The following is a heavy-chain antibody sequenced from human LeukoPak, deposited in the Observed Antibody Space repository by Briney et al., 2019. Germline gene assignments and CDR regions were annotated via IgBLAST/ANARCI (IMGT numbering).Heavy chain of an antibody. CDR3: ATASITGTRSSGWYYYYYYMDV. D-gene: IGHD1-7*01. CDR2: FAPEDGET. V-gene: IGHV1-24*01. Sequence: GASVKVSCKVSGYTLTELSMHWVRQAPGTGLEWVGGFAPEDGETIYAQKFQGRVTMTEDTSKDTAYMELSSLRSEDTAVYYCATASITGTRSSGWYYYYYYMDVWGKGTTVTVSS. CDR1: GYTLTELS. J-gene: IGHJ6*03.